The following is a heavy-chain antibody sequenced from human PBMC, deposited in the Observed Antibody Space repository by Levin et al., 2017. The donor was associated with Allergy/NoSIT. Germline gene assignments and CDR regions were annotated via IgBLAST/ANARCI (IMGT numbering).Heavy chain of an antibody. V-gene: IGHV4-34*01. Sequence: PSETLSLTCAVYGGSLSDYYWSWIRQPPGRGLEWIGETHQSGTNYIPSLKSRVTISHDTSKNQFFLKVTSVTAADTAVYYCARSREAYHPFDAFDMWGQGTMVTVSS. D-gene: IGHD3-16*01. CDR3: ARSREAYHPFDAFDM. J-gene: IGHJ3*02. CDR2: THQSGT. CDR1: GGSLSDYY.